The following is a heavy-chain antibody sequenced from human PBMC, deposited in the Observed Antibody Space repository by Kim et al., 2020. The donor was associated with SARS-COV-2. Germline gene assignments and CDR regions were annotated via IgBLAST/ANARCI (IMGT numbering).Heavy chain of an antibody. CDR1: GGSISSGGYY. Sequence: SETLSLTCTVSGGSISSGGYYWSWIRQHPGKGLEWIGYIYYSGSTYYNPSLKSRVTISVDTSKNQFSLKLSSVTAADTAVYYCARAPGLGTMIVVVTHFDYWDQRTQVPVSA. D-gene: IGHD3-22*01. CDR2: IYYSGST. V-gene: IGHV4-31*03. J-gene: IGHJ4*02. CDR3: ARAPGLGTMIVVVTHFDY.